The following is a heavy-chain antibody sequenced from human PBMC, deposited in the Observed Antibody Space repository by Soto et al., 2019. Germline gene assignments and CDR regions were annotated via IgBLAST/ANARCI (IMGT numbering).Heavy chain of an antibody. CDR1: GYTFIDYG. CDR3: AREDRVYGDYGLKFDT. CDR2: ISAYNGNT. J-gene: IGHJ5*02. Sequence: QVQLVQSGAEVKKPGASVKVSCKASGYTFIDYGFSWVRQAPGQGLEWMGWISAYNGNTSNAQKFQGRLTMTRETSTSTAYMELRSLRSDDTAVYYCAREDRVYGDYGLKFDTWGQGTLVTVSS. V-gene: IGHV1-18*01. D-gene: IGHD4-17*01.